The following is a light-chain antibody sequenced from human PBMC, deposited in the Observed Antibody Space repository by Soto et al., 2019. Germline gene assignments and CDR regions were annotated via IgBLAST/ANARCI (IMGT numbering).Light chain of an antibody. J-gene: IGKJ2*01. CDR2: GAS. CDR3: QQYGGSRNT. V-gene: IGKV3-20*01. CDR1: QSVSSTF. Sequence: EIVLTQSPGTLSLSPGERATLSCRTSQSVSSTFLAWYQHKPGQAHRLLIYGASSRATGIPDRFSGSGSGTDFTLTISRLEPEDFAVYYCQQYGGSRNTCGRGTKLEIK.